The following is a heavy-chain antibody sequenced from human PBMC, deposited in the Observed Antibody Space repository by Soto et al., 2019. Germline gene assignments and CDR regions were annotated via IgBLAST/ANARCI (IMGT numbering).Heavy chain of an antibody. V-gene: IGHV3-66*01. CDR2: IYSGGTT. Sequence: GGSLRLSCAASGFTVSSNYMSWVRQAPGKGLEWVSGIYSGGTTYYADSGKGRFTISRDNSKNTLCLQMNSLRADDTAVYYCGRGEEAVVRGIHYYYYMDVWGKGTTVTVSS. CDR1: GFTVSSNY. D-gene: IGHD3-10*01. CDR3: GRGEEAVVRGIHYYYYMDV. J-gene: IGHJ6*03.